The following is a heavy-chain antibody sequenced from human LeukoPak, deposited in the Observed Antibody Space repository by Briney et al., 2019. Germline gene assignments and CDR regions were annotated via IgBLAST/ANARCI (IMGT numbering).Heavy chain of an antibody. CDR3: ARGVSGATVLDF. CDR1: GFTFSTYS. V-gene: IGHV3-21*01. CDR2: ISIGSTYV. Sequence: GESLRLSCTASGFTFSTYSMNWVRQAPGKGLEWVSYISIGSTYVYYADSVKDRFTVSRDNAKNSLVLQMNSLRAEDTAVYYCARGVSGATVLDFWGQGTLVTVSS. D-gene: IGHD4/OR15-4a*01. J-gene: IGHJ4*02.